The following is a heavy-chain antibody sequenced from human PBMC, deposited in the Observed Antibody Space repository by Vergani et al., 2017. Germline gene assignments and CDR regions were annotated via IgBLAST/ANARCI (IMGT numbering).Heavy chain of an antibody. J-gene: IGHJ6*02. CDR2: ISGSGGST. Sequence: VQLVESGGGLVKPGGSLRLSCAASGFTFSSYSMNWVRQAPGKGLEWVSAISGSGGSTYYADSVKGRFTISRDNSKNTLYLQMNSLRAEDTAVYYCARAPEGYYYYGMDVWGQGTTVTVSS. CDR3: ARAPEGYYYYGMDV. D-gene: IGHD1-14*01. CDR1: GFTFSSYS. V-gene: IGHV3-23*04.